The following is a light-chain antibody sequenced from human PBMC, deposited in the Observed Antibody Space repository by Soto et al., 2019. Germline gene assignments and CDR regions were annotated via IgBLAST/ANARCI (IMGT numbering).Light chain of an antibody. Sequence: EIMMTQYPATLSVSPGQRVTLSCRASQSVSSSLAWYQQKPGQAPRLLIYGASSRATGIPARFSGSGSGTEFTLTVRNLRSEDFASYFCQQYNDWPTFGPGTNVYVK. V-gene: IGKV3-15*01. J-gene: IGKJ3*01. CDR1: QSVSSS. CDR3: QQYNDWPT. CDR2: GAS.